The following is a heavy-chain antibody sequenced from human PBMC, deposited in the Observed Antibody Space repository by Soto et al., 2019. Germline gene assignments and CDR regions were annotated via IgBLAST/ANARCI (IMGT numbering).Heavy chain of an antibody. Sequence: GGSLRLSCAASGFKFNYYAMNWVRQVPGKGLEWVSYISATSAKIDYADSVKGRFTISRDNSQKMLFLQMNSLRAEDTAMYYCAKVPLVLSNAFDLWGQGTKVTVSS. V-gene: IGHV3-48*01. D-gene: IGHD2-8*02. J-gene: IGHJ3*01. CDR2: ISATSAKI. CDR1: GFKFNYYA. CDR3: AKVPLVLSNAFDL.